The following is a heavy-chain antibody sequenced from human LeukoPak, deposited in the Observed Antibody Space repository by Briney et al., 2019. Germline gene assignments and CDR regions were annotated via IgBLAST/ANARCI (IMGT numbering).Heavy chain of an antibody. D-gene: IGHD1-26*01. Sequence: ASVKVSCKASGYTFTGYYVHWVRQAPGQGLEWMGWISAYNGNTNYAQKLQGRVTMTTDTSTSTAYMELRSLRSDDTAVYYCARDSENIVGATIFADYWGQGTLVTVSS. CDR3: ARDSENIVGATIFADY. CDR2: ISAYNGNT. J-gene: IGHJ4*02. V-gene: IGHV1-18*04. CDR1: GYTFTGYY.